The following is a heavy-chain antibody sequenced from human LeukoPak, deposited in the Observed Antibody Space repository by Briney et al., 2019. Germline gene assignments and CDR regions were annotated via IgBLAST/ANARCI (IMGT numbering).Heavy chain of an antibody. CDR2: ISGSGGST. J-gene: IGHJ4*02. CDR1: GFTFSSYA. D-gene: IGHD3-10*01. CDR3: AKDWLLWFGESPPFFDY. V-gene: IGHV3-23*01. Sequence: GGSLRLSCAASGFTFSSYAMSWVRQAPGKGLEWVSAISGSGGSTYYADSVKGRFTISRDNSKNTLYLQMNSLRAEDTAVYYCAKDWLLWFGESPPFFDYWGQGTLVTVSS.